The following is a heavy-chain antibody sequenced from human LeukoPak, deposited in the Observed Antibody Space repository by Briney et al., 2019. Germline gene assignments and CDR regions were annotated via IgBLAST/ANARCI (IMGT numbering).Heavy chain of an antibody. CDR1: GGSISSYY. J-gene: IGHJ4*02. D-gene: IGHD4-17*01. CDR3: ARGDSDYGDYVKYFDY. V-gene: IGHV4-59*01. CDR2: IYYSGST. Sequence: SETLSLTCTVSGGSISSYYWGWIRQPPGKGLEWIGYIYYSGSTNYNPSLKSRVTISVDTSKNQFSLKLSSVTAADTAVYYCARGDSDYGDYVKYFDYWGQGTLVTVSS.